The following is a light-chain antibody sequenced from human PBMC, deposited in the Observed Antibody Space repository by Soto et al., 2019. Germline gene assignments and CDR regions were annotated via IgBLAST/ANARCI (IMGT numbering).Light chain of an antibody. J-gene: IGKJ4*01. CDR1: QSVSTW. CDR3: QQYNSNPLT. Sequence: DIQMTQSPSTLSASVGDRVTITCRASQSVSTWLAWYQQKPGKVPKLLIYKAYSLESGVPSRFGGSGSGTEFTLTISSLQPDDFATYYCQQYNSNPLTFGGGTKVEIK. V-gene: IGKV1-5*03. CDR2: KAY.